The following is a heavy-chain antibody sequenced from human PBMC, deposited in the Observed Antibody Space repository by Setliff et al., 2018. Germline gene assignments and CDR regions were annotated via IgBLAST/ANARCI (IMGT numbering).Heavy chain of an antibody. CDR3: ARDRAARPPNSYYYYMDV. V-gene: IGHV1-69*05. CDR2: TIPMFGSA. J-gene: IGHJ6*03. Sequence: ASVKVSCKASGYTFTGHYIHWVRQAPGQGLEWMGGTIPMFGSANYAQKFQGRVTIITDEFTGTAYMELSSLRSEDTAVYYCARDRAARPPNSYYYYMDVWGKGTTVTVSS. CDR1: GYTFTGHY. D-gene: IGHD6-6*01.